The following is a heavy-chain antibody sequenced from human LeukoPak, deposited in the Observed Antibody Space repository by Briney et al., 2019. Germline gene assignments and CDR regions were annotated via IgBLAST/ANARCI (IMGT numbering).Heavy chain of an antibody. CDR2: FHNSRTT. Sequence: SETLSLTCTVSGGSISGYSWTWIRQPPGQGLEWIGYFHNSRTTSYDPSLTGRVIISVDTAMDQISLKLNSVTAADTAVYYCARGHLGLSPWGQGTLVTVSS. CDR3: ARGHLGLSP. D-gene: IGHD3-10*01. V-gene: IGHV4-59*01. CDR1: GGSISGYS. J-gene: IGHJ5*02.